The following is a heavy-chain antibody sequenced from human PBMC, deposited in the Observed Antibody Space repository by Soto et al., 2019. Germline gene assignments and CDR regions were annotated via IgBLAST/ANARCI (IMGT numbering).Heavy chain of an antibody. D-gene: IGHD3-16*01. CDR2: IYYSGST. V-gene: IGHV4-59*08. Sequence: SETLSLTCTVSGGSISSYYWSWIRQPPGKGLEWIGYIYYSGSTNYNPSLKSRVTISVDTSKNQFSLKLSSVTAADTAVYYCARLSVYYDYIWGEDEAFDIWGQGTMVTVSS. J-gene: IGHJ3*02. CDR3: ARLSVYYDYIWGEDEAFDI. CDR1: GGSISSYY.